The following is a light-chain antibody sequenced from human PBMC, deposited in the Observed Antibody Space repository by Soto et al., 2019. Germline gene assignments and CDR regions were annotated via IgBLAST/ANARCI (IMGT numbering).Light chain of an antibody. V-gene: IGKV3-20*01. J-gene: IGKJ1*01. CDR1: QRVSSSY. CDR3: QQYGSSPRT. CDR2: GAS. Sequence: EIVLTQSPGTLSLSPGGRATLSCRASQRVSSSYLAWYQQKPGQAPRLLIYGASSRATGIPDRFSGSGSGTPSTLISSRLEAEDFAVYYCQQYGSSPRTFGQGTKVDIK.